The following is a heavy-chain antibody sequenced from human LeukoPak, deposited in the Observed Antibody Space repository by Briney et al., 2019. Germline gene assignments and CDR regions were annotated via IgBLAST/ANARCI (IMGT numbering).Heavy chain of an antibody. CDR1: AFTFSTYA. J-gene: IGHJ3*02. CDR2: LSGSAATT. CDR3: AKSVGIIRRGAFDI. Sequence: GGSLRLSCSSSAFTFSTYAMSWVRQAPGKGLEWVSGLSGSAATTYYADSAKGRFTISRDNSKNALYLQMNSLRGDDTAIYYCAKSVGIIRRGAFDIWGQGTMVTVSS. V-gene: IGHV3-23*01. D-gene: IGHD3-10*01.